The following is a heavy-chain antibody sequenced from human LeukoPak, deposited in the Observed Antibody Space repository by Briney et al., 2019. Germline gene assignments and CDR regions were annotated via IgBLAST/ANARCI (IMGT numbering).Heavy chain of an antibody. J-gene: IGHJ4*02. CDR2: ISGGGFI. Sequence: GGSLRLSCAASGFTVSIHYMSWVRQAPGKGTEWVSIISGGGFINYADSVRGKFTISRDNSKNTLYLQMNSLRGEDTAVYYCARDRDYSGSGSPDYWGQGTLVTVSS. V-gene: IGHV3-66*01. CDR1: GFTVSIHY. D-gene: IGHD3-10*01. CDR3: ARDRDYSGSGSPDY.